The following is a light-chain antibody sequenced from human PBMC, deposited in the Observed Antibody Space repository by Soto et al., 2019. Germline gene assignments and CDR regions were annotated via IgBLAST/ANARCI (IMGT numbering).Light chain of an antibody. CDR3: QDYAYSLTAFV. CDR2: GNR. J-gene: IGLJ3*02. V-gene: IGLV1-40*01. CDR1: NSNLGAGYD. Sequence: QSVLTQPPSVSGAPGQRVTISCTGNNSNLGAGYDVHWYQQLPGAAPKLVIFGNRNRTSGVPERFSGSKSGTSASLAITGLQAEDEADYYCQDYAYSLTAFVFGGGTKLTVL.